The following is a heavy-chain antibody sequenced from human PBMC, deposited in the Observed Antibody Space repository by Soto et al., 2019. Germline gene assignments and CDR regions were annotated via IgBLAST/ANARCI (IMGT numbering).Heavy chain of an antibody. CDR2: INRANGDT. CDR1: GYTFSTYA. V-gene: IGHV1-3*01. Sequence: ASVKVSCKASGYTFSTYAMHWVRQAPGQRLEWIGWINRANGDTKYSQKFQGRLTITRDTSASTAYMELSSLTSEDTAVYFCARTYCSGGSCYDWDYWGQGTLVTVSS. CDR3: ARTYCSGGSCYDWDY. D-gene: IGHD2-15*01. J-gene: IGHJ4*02.